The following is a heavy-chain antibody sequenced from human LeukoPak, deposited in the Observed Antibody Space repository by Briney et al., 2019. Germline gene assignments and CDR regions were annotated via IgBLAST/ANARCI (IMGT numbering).Heavy chain of an antibody. CDR2: ISGSSRHK. CDR3: ARTANFAAGYYIDY. Sequence: PGGSLRLSCAASGFTFSSYTMNWVRQAPGKGLEWVSSISGSSRHKYYADSVKGRFTITRDNAKNSLYLQMNTLGAEGTAVYYCARTANFAAGYYIDYWGQGTLVTVSS. V-gene: IGHV3-21*01. D-gene: IGHD6-13*01. CDR1: GFTFSSYT. J-gene: IGHJ4*02.